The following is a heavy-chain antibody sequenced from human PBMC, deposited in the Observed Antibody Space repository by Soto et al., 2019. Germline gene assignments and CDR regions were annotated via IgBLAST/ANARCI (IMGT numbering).Heavy chain of an antibody. Sequence: GGSLRLSCAASGFIFSNFGMHWVRRAPGKGLEWVAVISYDGSKEYYADSVRGRFTISRDNSKNTLYLQMNSLRAEDTAVYYCAKIPGEIRLARVPFEMDVWGQGATVTVS. V-gene: IGHV3-30*18. CDR2: ISYDGSKE. CDR1: GFIFSNFG. D-gene: IGHD3-16*01. J-gene: IGHJ6*02. CDR3: AKIPGEIRLARVPFEMDV.